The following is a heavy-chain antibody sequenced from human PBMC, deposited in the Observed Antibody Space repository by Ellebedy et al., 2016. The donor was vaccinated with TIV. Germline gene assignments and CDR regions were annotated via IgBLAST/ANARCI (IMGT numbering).Heavy chain of an antibody. CDR3: AKSYYYDNMADAFDI. V-gene: IGHV3-30*02. CDR1: GFTFSSYG. CDR2: IRYDGSNK. J-gene: IGHJ3*02. Sequence: GGSLRLSCAASGFTFSSYGMHWVRQAPGKGLEWVAFIRYDGSNKYYADSVKGRFTISRDNSKNTLYLQMNSLRAEDTAVYYCAKSYYYDNMADAFDIWGQGTMVTVSS. D-gene: IGHD3-22*01.